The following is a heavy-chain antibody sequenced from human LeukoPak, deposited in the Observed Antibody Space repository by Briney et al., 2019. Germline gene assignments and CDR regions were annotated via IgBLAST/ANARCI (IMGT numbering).Heavy chain of an antibody. J-gene: IGHJ2*01. V-gene: IGHV3-48*04. CDR3: ARRFDV. CDR1: GFTFSTHT. CDR2: IGGSGTPI. Sequence: GGSLRLSCVASGFTFSTHTMNWVRQAPGKGLEWVSYIGGSGTPIYYADSVKGRFTISRDNAKNSLYLQMNSLRAEDTATYYCARRFDVWGRGTLVTVSS.